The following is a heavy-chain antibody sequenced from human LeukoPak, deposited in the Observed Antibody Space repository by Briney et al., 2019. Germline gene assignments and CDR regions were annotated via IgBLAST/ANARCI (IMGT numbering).Heavy chain of an antibody. CDR2: IYSGGIT. J-gene: IGHJ3*02. V-gene: IGHV3-53*01. CDR3: TRHHSRVGDAFDI. CDR1: GFTVSSNY. Sequence: RPGGSLRLSCAASGFTVSSNYMSWVRQAPGKGLEWVSVIYSGGITHYADSVKGRFTISRDNSKNTLYLQMNSLKPEDTAVYYCTRHHSRVGDAFDIWGLGTIVTVSS.